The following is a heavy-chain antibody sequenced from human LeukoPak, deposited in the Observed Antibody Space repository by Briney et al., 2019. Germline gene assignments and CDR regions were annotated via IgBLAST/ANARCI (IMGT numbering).Heavy chain of an antibody. CDR3: ARDSSGDYVFTY. D-gene: IGHD4-17*01. V-gene: IGHV4-34*01. J-gene: IGHJ4*02. CDR1: GGXLSNYY. Sequence: SETLSLTCNVSGGXLSNYYCSWIRQTPGKGLEWLGQINQSGRTNYNSSLKSRVTLSVDTSKNQFSLKLTSMTAADTAVYYCARDSSGDYVFTYWGQGTLVTVSS. CDR2: INQSGRT.